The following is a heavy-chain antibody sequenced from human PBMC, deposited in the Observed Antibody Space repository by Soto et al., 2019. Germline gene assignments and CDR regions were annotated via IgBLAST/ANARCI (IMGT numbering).Heavy chain of an antibody. V-gene: IGHV1-18*04. CDR1: GYTFTSHG. CDR2: ISAYNGNT. J-gene: IGHJ5*02. Sequence: GASVKVSCKASGYTFTSHGIRWVRPAAGQGLEWMGWISAYNGNTNYAQKLQGRVTMTTDTSTSTAYMELRSLRSDDTALYYCEGYSGYDPMFDPWGQGTLVTVSS. CDR3: EGYSGYDPMFDP. D-gene: IGHD5-12*01.